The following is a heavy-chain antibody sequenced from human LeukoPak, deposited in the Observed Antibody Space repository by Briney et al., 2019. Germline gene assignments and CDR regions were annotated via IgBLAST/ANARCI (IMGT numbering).Heavy chain of an antibody. V-gene: IGHV3-21*01. D-gene: IGHD3-22*01. CDR2: ISSSISYI. CDR3: ARVSYDSWGYYFDY. CDR1: AFTFSSYS. Sequence: PGGSLRLSCAASAFTFSSYSMNWVRQAPGKGLEWVSSISSSISYIYYADSVKGRFTISRDNAKNSLYLQMNSLRAEDTAVYYCARVSYDSWGYYFDYWGQGTLVTVSS. J-gene: IGHJ4*02.